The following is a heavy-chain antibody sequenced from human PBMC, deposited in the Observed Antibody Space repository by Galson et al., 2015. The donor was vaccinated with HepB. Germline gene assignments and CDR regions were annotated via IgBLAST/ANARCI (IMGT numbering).Heavy chain of an antibody. CDR3: ATIAMDAFDI. J-gene: IGHJ3*02. Sequence: SLRLSCAASGFTFTDYYMSWIRQAPGKGLEWLSYISGSGSAVYYADSVQGRLTISRDNAKNSLYLQMSSLRAEDTALYYCATIAMDAFDIWGQGTMVTVSS. CDR1: GFTFTDYY. V-gene: IGHV3-11*01. CDR2: ISGSGSAV. D-gene: IGHD6-13*01.